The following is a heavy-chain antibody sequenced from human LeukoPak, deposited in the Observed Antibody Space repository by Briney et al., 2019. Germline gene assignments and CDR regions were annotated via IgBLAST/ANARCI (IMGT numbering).Heavy chain of an antibody. CDR3: ARAFRASSFDY. V-gene: IGHV4-59*01. CDR2: IYHSGST. Sequence: PSETLSLTCTVSGGSISSYYWSWIRQPPGKGLEWIGYIYHSGSTDYNPSLKSRVTISADTSKNQFSLKLSSVTAADTAVYFCARAFRASSFDYWGQGTLVTVSS. J-gene: IGHJ4*02. D-gene: IGHD2-21*01. CDR1: GGSISSYY.